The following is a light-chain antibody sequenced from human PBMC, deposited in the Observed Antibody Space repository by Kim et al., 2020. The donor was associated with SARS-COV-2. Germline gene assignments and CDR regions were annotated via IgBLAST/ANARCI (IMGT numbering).Light chain of an antibody. Sequence: SPGDRATISRRASQSVDSNFLAWYQQKPGQAPSLLIYGASSRATGVPDRFSGSGSGTDFTLTISRLEPEDFAVYYCQQYGTSPATFGQGTKVDIK. CDR3: QQYGTSPAT. CDR1: QSVDSNF. CDR2: GAS. V-gene: IGKV3-20*01. J-gene: IGKJ1*01.